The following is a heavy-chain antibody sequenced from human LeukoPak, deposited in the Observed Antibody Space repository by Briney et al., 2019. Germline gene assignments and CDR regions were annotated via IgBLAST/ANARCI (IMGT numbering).Heavy chain of an antibody. J-gene: IGHJ2*01. CDR1: GGSISSSSYY. CDR3: ARQSFHWYFDL. Sequence: SETLSLTCTVSGGSISSSSYYWGWIRQPPGKGLEWIGSIYYSGSTYYNPSLKSRVTISVDTSKNQFSLKLSSVTAADTAVCYCARQSFHWYFDLWGRGTLVTVSS. D-gene: IGHD2/OR15-2a*01. CDR2: IYYSGST. V-gene: IGHV4-39*01.